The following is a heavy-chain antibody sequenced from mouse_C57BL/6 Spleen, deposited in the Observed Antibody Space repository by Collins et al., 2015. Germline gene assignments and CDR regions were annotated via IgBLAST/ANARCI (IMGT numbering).Heavy chain of an antibody. V-gene: IGHV14-4*01. Sequence: EVQLLQSGAELVRPGASVKLSCTPSGFNIKDDYMHWVNQRPEQGLEWIGWIDPENGDTEYASKFQGKATITTDTSSNTAYLQLSSLTSEDTAVYYCTSYYVWGQGTTLTVSS. CDR1: GFNIKDDY. J-gene: IGHJ2*01. CDR2: IDPENGDT. D-gene: IGHD1-1*01. CDR3: TSYYV.